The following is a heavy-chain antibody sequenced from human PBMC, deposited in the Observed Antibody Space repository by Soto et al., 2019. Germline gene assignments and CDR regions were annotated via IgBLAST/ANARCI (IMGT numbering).Heavy chain of an antibody. J-gene: IGHJ4*02. D-gene: IGHD2-21*02. CDR2: ISVSVGST. Sequence: GSRRLSCGVSGFPFAPSTMSWVRQAPGKGLEWVSTISVSVGSTYSADSVQGRFTVSSDISDNTLFLRMTSLTADDTAVYFCAKRDVPHSTSNAYFYDHWGRGVLVTVSS. CDR1: GFPFAPST. CDR3: AKRDVPHSTSNAYFYDH. V-gene: IGHV3-23*01.